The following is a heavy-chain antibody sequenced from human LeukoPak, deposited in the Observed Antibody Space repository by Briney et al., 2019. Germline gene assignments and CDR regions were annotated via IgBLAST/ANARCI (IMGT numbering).Heavy chain of an antibody. V-gene: IGHV4-59*01. J-gene: IGHJ4*02. D-gene: IGHD2-21*01. CDR3: ARWGGGVIGLFDY. CDR1: GGSISSYY. CDR2: IYYSGST. Sequence: SETLSLTCTVSGGSISSYYWSWIRQPPGKGLEWIGYIYYSGSTNYNPSLKSRVTISVDTSKNQFSLKLSSVTAADTAVYYCARWGGGVIGLFDYWGQGTLVTVSS.